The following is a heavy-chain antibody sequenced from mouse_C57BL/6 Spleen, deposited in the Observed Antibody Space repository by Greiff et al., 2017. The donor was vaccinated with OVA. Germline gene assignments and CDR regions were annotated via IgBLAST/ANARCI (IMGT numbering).Heavy chain of an antibody. Sequence: EVKLVESGGDLVKPGGSLKLSCAASGFTFSSYGMSWVRQTPDKRLEWVATISSGGSYTYYPDSVKGRFTISRDNAKNTLYLQMSSLKSEDTAMYYCARRLGRGYYFDYWGQGTTLTVSS. CDR2: ISSGGSYT. CDR3: ARRLGRGYYFDY. CDR1: GFTFSSYG. V-gene: IGHV5-6*01. J-gene: IGHJ2*01. D-gene: IGHD4-1*01.